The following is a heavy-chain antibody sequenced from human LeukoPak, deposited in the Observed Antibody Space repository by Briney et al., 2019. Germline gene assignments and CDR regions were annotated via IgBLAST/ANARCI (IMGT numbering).Heavy chain of an antibody. CDR2: IYYSGST. J-gene: IGHJ3*01. CDR1: GVSLSSDKYY. Sequence: SETLSLTCTVRGVSLSSDKYYWSWLRQRPGKGLEWFGHIYYSGSTSFNPSLKSRVSMSVDASKSQVSLKLTSVTAADTAVYYCATPYCGTISCLDVFDVWGQGTVVTVSS. D-gene: IGHD2-2*01. CDR3: ATPYCGTISCLDVFDV. V-gene: IGHV4-31*03.